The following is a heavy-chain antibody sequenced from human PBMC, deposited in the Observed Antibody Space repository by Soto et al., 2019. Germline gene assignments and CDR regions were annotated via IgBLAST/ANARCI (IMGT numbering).Heavy chain of an antibody. CDR1: GFIFENFG. Sequence: GGSLRLSCAASGFIFENFGMSWVRQAPGKGLEWISSISGSGFKKYYADSVKGRFTISRDNSKSTVYLELNNLSAEDTAVHHCAKNQGVELVPLATVDWFDPWGQGSVVTVSS. CDR3: AKNQGVELVPLATVDWFDP. V-gene: IGHV3-23*01. CDR2: ISGSGFKK. D-gene: IGHD1-26*01. J-gene: IGHJ5*02.